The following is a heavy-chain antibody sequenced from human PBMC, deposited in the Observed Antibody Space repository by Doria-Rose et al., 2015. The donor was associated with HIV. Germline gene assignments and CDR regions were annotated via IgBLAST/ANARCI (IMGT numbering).Heavy chain of an antibody. CDR2: IFSDDER. D-gene: IGHD6-13*01. V-gene: IGHV2-26*01. CDR1: GVSLSSPGMG. J-gene: IGHJ4*02. Sequence: QITLKESGPVLVKPTETLMLTCTVSGVSLSSPGMGVSWIRQPPGKVLEWPANIFSDDERSYKTSLKSRLTISRGTSKSQVVLTMTDMDPVDTATYYCARIKSSRWYHKYYFDFWGQGTLVIVSA. CDR3: ARIKSSRWYHKYYFDF.